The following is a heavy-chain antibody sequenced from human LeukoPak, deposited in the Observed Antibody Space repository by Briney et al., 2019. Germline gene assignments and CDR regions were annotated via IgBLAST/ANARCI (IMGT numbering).Heavy chain of an antibody. CDR3: AREVEYYDFWSGYYIDY. J-gene: IGHJ4*02. CDR1: GGSISSGSYY. Sequence: SQTLSLTCTVSGGSISSGSYYWSWIRQPAGKGLEWIGRIYTSGSTNYNPSLKSRVTISVDTSKNQFSLKLSSVTAADTAVYYCAREVEYYDFWSGYYIDYWGQGTLVTASS. V-gene: IGHV4-61*02. CDR2: IYTSGST. D-gene: IGHD3-3*01.